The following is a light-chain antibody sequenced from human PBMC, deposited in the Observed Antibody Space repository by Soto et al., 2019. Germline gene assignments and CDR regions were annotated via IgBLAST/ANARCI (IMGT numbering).Light chain of an antibody. V-gene: IGKV3-15*01. CDR2: GAS. CDR3: QQYNKWPLT. CDR1: QSTYTN. Sequence: EIVMTQSPATLSVSPGESATLSCRASQSTYTNLAWYQHKPGQAPRLLIYGASTRATAIPARFSGSGSGTEFTLTISSLQSEDFAVYYCQQYNKWPLTFGGGTKVEIK. J-gene: IGKJ4*01.